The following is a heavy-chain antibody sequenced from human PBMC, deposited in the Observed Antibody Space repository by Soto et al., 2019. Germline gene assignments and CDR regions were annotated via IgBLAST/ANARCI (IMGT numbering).Heavy chain of an antibody. CDR2: SSATGAGT. CDR3: ARGGGGGLFEH. V-gene: IGHV3-23*01. Sequence: GGSLRLSCAASGFTFGSYGMTWVRQAPGKGLEWVSFSSATGAGTYYADSVKGRFTISRDNTKSSLFLQMNSLGVEDTAVYYCARGGGGGLFEHWGQGVLVTVSS. D-gene: IGHD2-21*01. CDR1: GFTFGSYG. J-gene: IGHJ4*02.